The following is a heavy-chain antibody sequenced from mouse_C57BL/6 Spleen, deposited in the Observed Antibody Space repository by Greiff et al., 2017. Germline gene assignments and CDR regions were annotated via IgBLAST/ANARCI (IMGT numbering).Heavy chain of an antibody. CDR1: GYTFTSYW. J-gene: IGHJ4*01. D-gene: IGHD2-4*01. V-gene: IGHV1-64*01. CDR3: ARAVIYYDYDGGAMDY. Sequence: VQLQQPGAELVKPGASVKLSCKASGYTFTSYWMHWVKQRPGQGLEWIGMIHPNSGSTNYNEKFKSKATLTVDKSSSTAYMQLSSLTSEDSAVYYCARAVIYYDYDGGAMDYWGQGTSVTVSS. CDR2: IHPNSGST.